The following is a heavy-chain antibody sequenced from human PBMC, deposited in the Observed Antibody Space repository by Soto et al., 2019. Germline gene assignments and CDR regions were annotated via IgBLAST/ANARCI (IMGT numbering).Heavy chain of an antibody. CDR3: ARALVVPAAEYYYYYGMDV. CDR2: IYYSGST. CDR1: GGSISSGDYY. Sequence: SETLSLTCTVSGGSISSGDYYWSWIRQPPGKGLEWIGYIYYSGSTYYNPSLKSRVTISVDTSKNQFSLKLSSVTAADTAVYYCARALVVPAAEYYYYYGMDVWGQGTTVTVSS. J-gene: IGHJ6*02. D-gene: IGHD2-2*01. V-gene: IGHV4-30-4*01.